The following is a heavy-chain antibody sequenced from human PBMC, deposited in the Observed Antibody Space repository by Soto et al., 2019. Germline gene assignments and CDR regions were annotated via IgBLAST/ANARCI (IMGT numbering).Heavy chain of an antibody. CDR3: ARGSSIAGLYYGMDV. D-gene: IGHD6-6*01. Sequence: SETLSLTCTVSGGSVNSDSYYWSWIRQPPGKGLEWIGYIYYSGSTNYNPSLKSRVTISVDTPKNQFSLKLSSVTAADTAVYYCARGSSIAGLYYGMDVWGQGTTVTVSS. V-gene: IGHV4-61*01. CDR2: IYYSGST. CDR1: GGSVNSDSYY. J-gene: IGHJ6*02.